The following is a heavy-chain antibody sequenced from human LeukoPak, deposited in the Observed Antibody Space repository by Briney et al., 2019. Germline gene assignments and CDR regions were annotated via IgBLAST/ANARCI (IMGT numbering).Heavy chain of an antibody. CDR2: IRGSGTTI. V-gene: IGHV3-48*03. CDR1: GFTFSSYE. J-gene: IGHJ4*02. Sequence: PGGSLRLSCAGSGFTFSSYEMNWVRQAPGKGLEWVSYIRGSGTTISYADSVKGRFTISRDNAKNSPYLQMNSLRGEDTAIYYCARAAGDYVRFDYWGQGTLVTVSS. CDR3: ARAAGDYVRFDY. D-gene: IGHD4-17*01.